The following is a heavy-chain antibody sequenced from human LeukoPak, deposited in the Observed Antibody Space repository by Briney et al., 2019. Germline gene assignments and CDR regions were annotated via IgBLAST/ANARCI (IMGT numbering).Heavy chain of an antibody. CDR2: IYYSKNT. CDR3: ARQGDGGRSFDY. CDR1: GGSISSSSAY. D-gene: IGHD2-15*01. J-gene: IGHJ4*02. Sequence: SETLSLTCTVSGGSISSSSAYWGWIRQPPGKGLEWIGSIYYSKNTYYNPSLKSRVTISADTSKNQFSLKLSSVTAADTAVYYCARQGDGGRSFDYWGQGTLVTVSS. V-gene: IGHV4-39*01.